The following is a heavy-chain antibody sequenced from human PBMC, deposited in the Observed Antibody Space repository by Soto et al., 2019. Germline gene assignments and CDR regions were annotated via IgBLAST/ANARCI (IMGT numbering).Heavy chain of an antibody. D-gene: IGHD1-26*01. CDR2: VYNTGGT. J-gene: IGHJ6*02. Sequence: QVPLQPSGPGPGKPSETLSLTFTGSSWPSSSHNWGWIRQAPGRGLEWIGYVYNTGGTSYNPSLKSRVTISADTSANHISLTLSFVTAADTAIYYCVRQGIGSLHGLVDVWGQGTTVSVSS. V-gene: IGHV4-59*08. CDR1: SWPSSSHN. CDR3: VRQGIGSLHGLVDV.